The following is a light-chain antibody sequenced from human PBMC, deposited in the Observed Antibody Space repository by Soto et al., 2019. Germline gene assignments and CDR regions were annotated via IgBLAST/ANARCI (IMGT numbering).Light chain of an antibody. CDR2: GAS. V-gene: IGKV3-15*01. CDR3: QKYDNWPYT. Sequence: EIVMTQSPATLSASPGEGATLSCRASQSVSSNLAWYQQKPGQAPRLLIYGASTWATGIPARFSGSGSGTGFTLTISSLQSEDFAVYYCQKYDNWPYTFGQGTKLEIK. CDR1: QSVSSN. J-gene: IGKJ2*01.